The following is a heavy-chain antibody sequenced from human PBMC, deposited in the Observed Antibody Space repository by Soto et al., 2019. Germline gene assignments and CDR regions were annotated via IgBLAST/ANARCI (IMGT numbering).Heavy chain of an antibody. Sequence: GGSLRLSCAASGFTFSSYAMGWVRQAPGKGLEWLSGITSAATTYYTDSVKGRFTISRDNSKNTVFLQMNSLGAGDTAVYYCAKTESNSLYNWGQGTLVTVSS. CDR2: ITSAATT. CDR3: AKTESNSLYN. CDR1: GFTFSSYA. J-gene: IGHJ4*02. V-gene: IGHV3-23*01.